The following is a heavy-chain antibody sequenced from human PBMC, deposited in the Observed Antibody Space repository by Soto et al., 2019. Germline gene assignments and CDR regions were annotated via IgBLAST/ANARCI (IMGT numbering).Heavy chain of an antibody. CDR2: ISSSGSTA. CDR3: TRAAWFPYLSFY. J-gene: IGHJ4*02. D-gene: IGHD3-10*01. Sequence: GGSLRLSCAASGFSFSRFELHWVRQAPGKGLEWISYISSSGSTAYYASSVEGRFTISRDNANNSVYLQMDSLRAEDTALYYCTRAAWFPYLSFYWGQGALVTVSS. V-gene: IGHV3-48*03. CDR1: GFSFSRFE.